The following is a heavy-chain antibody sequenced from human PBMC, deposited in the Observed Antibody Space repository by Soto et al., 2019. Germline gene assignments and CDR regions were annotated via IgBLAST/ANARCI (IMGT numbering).Heavy chain of an antibody. V-gene: IGHV1-69*02. CDR3: ARGGWGLADGTEHCSGGSCPIQH. CDR2: IIPILGIA. D-gene: IGHD2-15*01. CDR1: GGTFSSYT. J-gene: IGHJ1*01. Sequence: ASVKVSCKASGGTFSSYTISWVRQAPGQGLEWMGRIIPILGIANYAQKFQGRVTITADKSTSTAYMELNSLRSEDTAVYYCARGGWGLADGTEHCSGGSCPIQHWGQGTLVTVSS.